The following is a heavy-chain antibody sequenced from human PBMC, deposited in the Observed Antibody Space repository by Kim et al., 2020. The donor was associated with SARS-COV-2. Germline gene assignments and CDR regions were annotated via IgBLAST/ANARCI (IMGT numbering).Heavy chain of an antibody. Sequence: ASVKVSCKASGYNFTGYYMHWVRQAPGQGLEWMGRINPNSGGTNYAQKFQGRVTMTRDTSISTAYMELSRLRSDDTAVYYCARDTYGEYDSSGYYVFDYWGQGTLVTVSS. CDR2: INPNSGGT. J-gene: IGHJ4*02. V-gene: IGHV1-2*06. CDR1: GYNFTGYY. D-gene: IGHD3-22*01. CDR3: ARDTYGEYDSSGYYVFDY.